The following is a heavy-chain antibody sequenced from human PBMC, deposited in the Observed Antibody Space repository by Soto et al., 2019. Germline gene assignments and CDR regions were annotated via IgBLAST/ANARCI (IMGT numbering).Heavy chain of an antibody. CDR1: GYTFTSYG. J-gene: IGHJ6*02. CDR3: ARGSSGWYPTHNYYYYGMDV. V-gene: IGHV1-18*04. CDR2: ISAYNGNT. D-gene: IGHD6-19*01. Sequence: GASVKVSCKASGYTFTSYGISWVRQAPGQGLEWMGWISAYNGNTNYAQKLQGRVTTTTDTSTSTAYMELRSLRSDDTAVYYCARGSSGWYPTHNYYYYGMDVWGQGTKVTVSS.